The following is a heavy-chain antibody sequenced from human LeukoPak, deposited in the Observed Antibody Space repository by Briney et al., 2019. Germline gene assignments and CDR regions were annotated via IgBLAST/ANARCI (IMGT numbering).Heavy chain of an antibody. CDR1: DGSFSSYY. D-gene: IGHD2-8*01. CDR2: INHSGST. Sequence: SETLSLTCGVYDGSFSSYYWSWIRQPPGKGLEWIGEINHSGSTNYNPSLKSRLTISVDTSKNQFSLKLSSVTAADTAVYYCARGDRPREIPPLIRKKNAFDIWGQGTMVTVSS. J-gene: IGHJ3*02. V-gene: IGHV4-34*01. CDR3: ARGDRPREIPPLIRKKNAFDI.